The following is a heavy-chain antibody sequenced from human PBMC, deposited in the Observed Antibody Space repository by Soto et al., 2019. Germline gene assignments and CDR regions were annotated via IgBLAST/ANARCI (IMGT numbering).Heavy chain of an antibody. CDR3: AADLGAPYYDILTGLTFDI. Sequence: SVKVSCKASGFTFTSSAVQWVRQARGQRLEWIGWIVVGSGNTNYAQKFQERVTITRDMSTSTAYMELSSLRSEDTSVYYCAADLGAPYYDILTGLTFDIWGQGTMVTVS. J-gene: IGHJ3*02. V-gene: IGHV1-58*01. D-gene: IGHD3-9*01. CDR2: IVVGSGNT. CDR1: GFTFTSSA.